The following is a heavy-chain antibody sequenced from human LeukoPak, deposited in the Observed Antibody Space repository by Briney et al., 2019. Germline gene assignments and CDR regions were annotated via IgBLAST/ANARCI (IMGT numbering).Heavy chain of an antibody. J-gene: IGHJ4*02. D-gene: IGHD3-10*01. CDR2: INPNSGDT. CDR1: GYTFTGYY. Sequence: ASVKVSCKASGYTFTGYYMHWVRQAPGQGLEWMGWINPNSGDTNYAQKFQGRVTMTRDTSISTAYMELSRLRSDDTAVYYCAANSMVRGVNTFDYWGQGTLVTVSS. V-gene: IGHV1-2*02. CDR3: AANSMVRGVNTFDY.